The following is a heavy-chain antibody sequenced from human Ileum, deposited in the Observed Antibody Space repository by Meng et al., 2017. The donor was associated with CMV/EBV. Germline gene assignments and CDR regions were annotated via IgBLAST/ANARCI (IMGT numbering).Heavy chain of an antibody. D-gene: IGHD5-12*01. J-gene: IGHJ4*02. CDR2: IIPMFRTA. Sequence: SALVSSKASGGTFTRYATSWLRQAPGQGLEWLGGIIPMFRTANYAQKFQGRVTITTDESTTTAYMYVSSLSTEDTAVYYCARSHTPSYYDYRPLYYWGQGALVTVSS. CDR3: ARSHTPSYYDYRPLYY. CDR1: GGTFTRYA. V-gene: IGHV1-69*05.